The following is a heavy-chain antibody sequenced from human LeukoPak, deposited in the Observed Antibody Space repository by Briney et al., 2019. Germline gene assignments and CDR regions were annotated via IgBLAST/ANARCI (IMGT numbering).Heavy chain of an antibody. J-gene: IGHJ4*02. V-gene: IGHV1-18*01. CDR1: GYTFNSHG. D-gene: IGHD4-17*01. CDR3: ARDLDYGDYDRFDY. CDR2: ISAYIGNT. Sequence: ASVKVSCKASGYTFNSHGITWVRQAPGQGLEWMGWISAYIGNTNYAQKFQGRVTMTTDTSTSTAYMELRSLRSDDTAVYYCARDLDYGDYDRFDYWGQGTLVTVSS.